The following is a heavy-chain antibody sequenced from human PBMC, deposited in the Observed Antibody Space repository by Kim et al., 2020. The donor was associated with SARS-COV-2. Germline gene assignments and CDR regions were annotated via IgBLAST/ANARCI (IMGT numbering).Heavy chain of an antibody. J-gene: IGHJ5*02. V-gene: IGHV4-34*01. CDR2: INHSGST. Sequence: SETLSLTCAVYGGSFSGYYWSWIRQPPGKGLEWIGEINHSGSTNYNPSLKSRVTISVDTSKNQFSLKLSSVTAADTAVYYCARVIFGAMVAWGQGTLVTVSS. CDR1: GGSFSGYY. D-gene: IGHD5-18*01. CDR3: ARVIFGAMVA.